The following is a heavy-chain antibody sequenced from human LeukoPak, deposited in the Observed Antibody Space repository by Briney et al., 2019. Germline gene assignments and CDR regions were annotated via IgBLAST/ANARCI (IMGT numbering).Heavy chain of an antibody. D-gene: IGHD3-9*01. CDR1: GFTFSSYG. J-gene: IGHJ4*02. Sequence: GGSLRLSCAASGFTFSSYGMHWVRQAPGKGLEWVAVISYDGSNKYYADSVKGRFTISRDNSKNTLYLQMNSLRAEDTAVYYCARGGWLVLRYFDYWGQGTPVTVSS. V-gene: IGHV3-30*03. CDR3: ARGGWLVLRYFDY. CDR2: ISYDGSNK.